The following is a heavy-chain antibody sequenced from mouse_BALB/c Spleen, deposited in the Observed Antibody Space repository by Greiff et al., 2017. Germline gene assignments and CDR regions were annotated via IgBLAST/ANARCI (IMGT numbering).Heavy chain of an antibody. CDR3: ARSRDGNYGFAY. CDR2: IYPGDGDT. Sequence: QVQLQQSGAELVRPGSSVKISCKASGYAFSSYWMNWVKQRPGQGLEWIGQIYPGDGDTNYNGKFKGKATLTADKSSSTAYMQLSSLTSEDSAVYYCARSRDGNYGFAYWGQGTLVTVSA. V-gene: IGHV1-80*01. J-gene: IGHJ3*01. D-gene: IGHD2-1*01. CDR1: GYAFSSYW.